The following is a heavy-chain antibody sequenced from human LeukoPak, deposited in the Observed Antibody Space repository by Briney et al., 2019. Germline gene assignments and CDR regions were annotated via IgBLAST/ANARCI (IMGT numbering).Heavy chain of an antibody. CDR2: IHYSGTTT. Sequence: SETLSLTCTVSGGSISPYYWSWIRQPPGKGLEWIGYIHYSGTTTNYNPSLKSRVTISVDTSKNQFSLKLTSVTAADTAVYYCAGVGDWNDLVFWGQGILVTVSS. V-gene: IGHV4-59*01. CDR3: AGVGDWNDLVF. D-gene: IGHD1-1*01. J-gene: IGHJ4*02. CDR1: GGSISPYY.